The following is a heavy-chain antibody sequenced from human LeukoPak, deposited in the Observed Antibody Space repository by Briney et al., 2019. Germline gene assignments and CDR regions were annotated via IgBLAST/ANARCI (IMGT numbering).Heavy chain of an antibody. V-gene: IGHV3-11*01. CDR3: ARDRTVTRGYYYYYMDV. CDR1: GFSFSDYY. D-gene: IGHD4-17*01. J-gene: IGHJ6*03. CDR2: ITSSGSTI. Sequence: SGGSLRLSCAASGFSFSDYYMSWNRQAPGKGLEWVSYITSSGSTIYYADSVKGRFTVSRDNTKNSLYLQMDSLRAEDTAVYYCARDRTVTRGYYYYYMDVWGKGTTVTVSS.